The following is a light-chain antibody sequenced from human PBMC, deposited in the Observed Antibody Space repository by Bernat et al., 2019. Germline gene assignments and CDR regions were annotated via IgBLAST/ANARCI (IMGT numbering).Light chain of an antibody. CDR3: QQANSVPIT. J-gene: IGKJ5*01. CDR1: QDISSW. Sequence: DIQMTQSPSSVSASVGDRVTITCRVSQDISSWLAWYQQKPGKAPKLLIYAASSLQSDVPPRFSGSGSGTDFTLTISSLEPEDSASYYCQQANSVPITFGQGTRLEIK. CDR2: AAS. V-gene: IGKV1-12*01.